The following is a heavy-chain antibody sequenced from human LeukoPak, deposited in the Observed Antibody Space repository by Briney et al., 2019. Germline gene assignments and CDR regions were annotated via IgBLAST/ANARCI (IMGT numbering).Heavy chain of an antibody. CDR1: GFTFSSYE. D-gene: IGHD6-19*01. J-gene: IGHJ3*02. V-gene: IGHV3-48*03. CDR2: ISSSGSTI. Sequence: GGSLRLSCAASGFTFSSYEMNWVRQAPGEGLEWLSYISSSGSTIYYADSVKGRFTISRDNAKNTLYLQMNSLRAEDTAIYYCARASYTSGWRGALDIWGQGTMVTVSS. CDR3: ARASYTSGWRGALDI.